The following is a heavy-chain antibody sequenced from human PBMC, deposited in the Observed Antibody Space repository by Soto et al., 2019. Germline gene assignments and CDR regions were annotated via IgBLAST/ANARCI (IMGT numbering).Heavy chain of an antibody. CDR2: IYYSGST. J-gene: IGHJ6*03. CDR3: ARARDSSSSGYYYYYMDV. V-gene: IGHV4-39*01. Sequence: SETLSLTCTVSGGSISSSSYYWGWIRQPPGKGLEWIGSIYYSGSTYYNPSLKSRVTISADTSKNQFSLKLSSVTAADTAVYYCARARDSSSSGYYYYYMDVWGKGTTVTVSS. D-gene: IGHD6-6*01. CDR1: GGSISSSSYY.